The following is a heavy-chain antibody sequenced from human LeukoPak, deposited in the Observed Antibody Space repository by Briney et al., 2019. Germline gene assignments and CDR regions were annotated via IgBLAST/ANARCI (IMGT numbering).Heavy chain of an antibody. CDR1: GFTFSSYA. D-gene: IGHD3-10*01. Sequence: GGSLRLSCAASGFTFSSYAMSWVRQAPGKGLEWVSAISSSGGSTYYADSVKGRFTISRDNSKNTLYLQMNSLRAEDTAVHYCAKLSNYYGSGSYLAHWGQGTLVTVSS. CDR2: ISSSGGST. CDR3: AKLSNYYGSGSYLAH. J-gene: IGHJ4*02. V-gene: IGHV3-23*01.